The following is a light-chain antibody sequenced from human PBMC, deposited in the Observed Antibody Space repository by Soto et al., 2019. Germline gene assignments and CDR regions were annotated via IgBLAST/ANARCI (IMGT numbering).Light chain of an antibody. J-gene: IGLJ2*01. CDR2: LNNDGSH. V-gene: IGLV4-69*01. CDR1: SGHSSYA. Sequence: QPVLTQSPSDSASLGASVKLTCTLSSGHSSYAIAWHQKQPGKGPRYLMDLNNDGSHTKGDGIPDRFSGSSSGADRFLIISSLQSEDEADYYCQTWGTGFQFFGGGTKLTVL. CDR3: QTWGTGFQF.